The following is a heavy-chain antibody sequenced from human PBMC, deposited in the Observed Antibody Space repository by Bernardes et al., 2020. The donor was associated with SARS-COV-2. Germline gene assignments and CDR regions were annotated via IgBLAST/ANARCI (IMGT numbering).Heavy chain of an antibody. V-gene: IGHV3-7*04. D-gene: IGHD6-13*01. CDR1: GFASGDSS. CDR3: ARAHSDYISSWYRNDVFEE. Sequence: ERPPRRYCPSSGFASGDSSVCGVRRCPANAPEWVVKSTDDGSKTAYADSVKGRFTISRDNARNSLYLQMNSLRVEDTAVYFCARAHSDYISSWYRNDVFEEWGQGTMVTVAS. J-gene: IGHJ3*01. CDR2: STDDGSKT.